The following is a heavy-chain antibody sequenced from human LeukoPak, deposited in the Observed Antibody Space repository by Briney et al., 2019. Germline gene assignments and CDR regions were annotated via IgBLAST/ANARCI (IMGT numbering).Heavy chain of an antibody. CDR3: ATDPGEWEPI. CDR1: GFTFSDAW. J-gene: IGHJ3*02. D-gene: IGHD1-26*01. Sequence: GGSLRLSCAASGFTFSDAWMSWVRQAPGKGLEWVGHIKSKTDGGTSDYAAPVQGRFTISRDDSKNTLYLQMNSLKIEDTAVYYCATDPGEWEPIWGQGTMVTVSS. CDR2: IKSKTDGGTS. V-gene: IGHV3-15*01.